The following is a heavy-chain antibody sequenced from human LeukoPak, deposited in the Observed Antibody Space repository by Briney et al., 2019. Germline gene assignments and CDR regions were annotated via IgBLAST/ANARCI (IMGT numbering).Heavy chain of an antibody. Sequence: PGGSLRLSCAASGFTFSSYSMNWVRQAPGKGLEWVSSISSSSSYIYYADYVKGRFTISRDNSNNTLYVHMNSLRAEDTAVYYCAKVRSGSANWALRIFDNWGQGTLVTVSS. J-gene: IGHJ4*02. CDR1: GFTFSSYS. CDR3: AKVRSGSANWALRIFDN. V-gene: IGHV3-21*03. CDR2: ISSSSSYI. D-gene: IGHD1-1*01.